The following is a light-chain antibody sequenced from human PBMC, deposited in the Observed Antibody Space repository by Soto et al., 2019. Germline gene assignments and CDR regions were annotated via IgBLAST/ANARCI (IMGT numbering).Light chain of an antibody. J-gene: IGKJ5*01. Sequence: DIVMTQSPDSLAVSLGERAIINCKSSQSVLYSSNNKNYLAWYQQKPGQPPKLLIYWASTRESGVPDRFSGSGSGTDFTLTISRLEPEDFAVYACQQYGRAPITFGQGTRLEIK. CDR1: QSVLYSSNNKNY. CDR2: WAS. V-gene: IGKV4-1*01. CDR3: QQYGRAPIT.